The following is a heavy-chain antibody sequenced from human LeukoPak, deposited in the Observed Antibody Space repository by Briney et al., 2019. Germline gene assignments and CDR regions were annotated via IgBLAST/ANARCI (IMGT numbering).Heavy chain of an antibody. Sequence: ASVKVSCKASGGTFSSYAISWVRQAPGQGLEWMGWINPNSGGTNYAQKFQGRVTMTRDTSISTAYMELSRLRSDDTAVYYCAGEGGDCSSTSCYEGWFDPWGQGTLVTVSS. J-gene: IGHJ5*02. V-gene: IGHV1-2*02. CDR3: AGEGGDCSSTSCYEGWFDP. CDR1: GGTFSSYA. CDR2: INPNSGGT. D-gene: IGHD2-2*01.